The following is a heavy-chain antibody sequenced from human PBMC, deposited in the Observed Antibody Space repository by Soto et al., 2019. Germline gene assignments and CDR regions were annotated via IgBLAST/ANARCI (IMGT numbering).Heavy chain of an antibody. V-gene: IGHV4-59*01. CDR3: ARDSRYGSSWYFDL. CDR1: GGSISNYY. D-gene: IGHD3-10*01. J-gene: IGHJ2*01. Sequence: QVQLQESGPGLVRPSETLSLTCTVSGGSISNYYWNWLRQSPGKGLEWIGYIYSSGSTKYNPSLRSRVTKSVDTSKNQLSLQLSSVTAADKAVYYCARDSRYGSSWYFDLWGRGTLITVSS. CDR2: IYSSGST.